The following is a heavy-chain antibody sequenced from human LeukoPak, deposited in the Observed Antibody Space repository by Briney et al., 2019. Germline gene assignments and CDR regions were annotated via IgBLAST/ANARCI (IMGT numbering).Heavy chain of an antibody. D-gene: IGHD3-3*01. CDR1: GFTFSSYE. V-gene: IGHV3-48*03. CDR2: ISSSGSTI. J-gene: IGHJ4*02. Sequence: GGSLRLSCAASGFTFSSYEMSWVRQAPGKGLEWVSDISSSGSTIYYADSVKGRFTISRDNAKNSLYLQMNSLRAEDTGVYYCARGSRITMFGVVKFDYWGQGTLVTVSS. CDR3: ARGSRITMFGVVKFDY.